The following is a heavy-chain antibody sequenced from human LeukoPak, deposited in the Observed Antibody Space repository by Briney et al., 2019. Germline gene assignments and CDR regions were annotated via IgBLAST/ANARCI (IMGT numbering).Heavy chain of an antibody. CDR2: IFYSGNT. CDR3: ARARALQTSPFDC. J-gene: IGHJ4*02. V-gene: IGHV4-59*01. Sequence: SETLPLTCTVSGGSISTYYWSWIRQPPGKGLEWIGYIFYSGNTNYNPSLKSRVTMSVETSKNQFSLRLNSVTAADTAVYYCARARALQTSPFDCWGQGTLVLVSS. D-gene: IGHD4-11*01. CDR1: GGSISTYY.